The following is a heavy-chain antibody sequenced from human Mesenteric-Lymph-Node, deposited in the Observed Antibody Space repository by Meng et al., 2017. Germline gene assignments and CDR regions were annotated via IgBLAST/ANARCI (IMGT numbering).Heavy chain of an antibody. CDR3: ARNVPGTSAYYD. D-gene: IGHD3-22*01. CDR2: IYYSGST. V-gene: IGHV4-28*01. Sequence: VPLQESGPGLVKPSDTLSLTCAVSGYSISSTNWWGWIRQPPGKGLEWIGYIYYSGSTFYNPSLKSRVTMSVDTSKNQFSLNLNSVTAVDTAVYYCARNVPGTSAYYDWGQGTLVTVSS. CDR1: GYSISSTNW. J-gene: IGHJ4*02.